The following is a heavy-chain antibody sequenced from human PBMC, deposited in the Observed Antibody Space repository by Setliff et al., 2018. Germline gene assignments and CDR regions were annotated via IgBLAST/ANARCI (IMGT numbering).Heavy chain of an antibody. Sequence: GGSLRLSCAASGFTFSSLWMAWVRQAPGKGLEWISKISGSGITIYYADSVRGRFTIPRDNAKNSLYLQMNSLRAEDTAVYYCARDGVSYGLDVWGQGTTVTVSS. CDR1: GFTFSSLW. CDR2: ISGSGITI. J-gene: IGHJ6*02. CDR3: ARDGVSYGLDV. V-gene: IGHV3-48*04.